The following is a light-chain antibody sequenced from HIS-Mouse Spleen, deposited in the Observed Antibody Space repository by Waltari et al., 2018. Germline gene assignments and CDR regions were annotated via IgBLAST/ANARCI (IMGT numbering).Light chain of an antibody. CDR2: QDS. V-gene: IGLV3-1*01. CDR3: QAWDSSTVV. Sequence: SYELTQPPSVSVSPGQTASIPCSGDKLGDKYACWYQQKPGKSPVLVIYQDSKGPSGIPGRVSGSNSGKTATLTISGTQAMDEADYYCQAWDSSTVVFGGGTKLTVL. CDR1: KLGDKY. J-gene: IGLJ2*01.